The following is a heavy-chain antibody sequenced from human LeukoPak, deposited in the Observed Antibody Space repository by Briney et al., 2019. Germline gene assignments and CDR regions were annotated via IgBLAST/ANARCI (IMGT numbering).Heavy chain of an antibody. CDR2: INPNSGGT. CDR1: GYTFSNYD. Sequence: ASVKVSCKASGYTFSNYDINWVRQATGQGLEWMGWINPNSGGTNYAQKFQGRVTMTRDTSISTAYMELSRLRSDDTAVYYCARPMYYYGSGAKAFDIWGQGTMVTVSS. D-gene: IGHD3-10*01. J-gene: IGHJ3*02. V-gene: IGHV1-2*02. CDR3: ARPMYYYGSGAKAFDI.